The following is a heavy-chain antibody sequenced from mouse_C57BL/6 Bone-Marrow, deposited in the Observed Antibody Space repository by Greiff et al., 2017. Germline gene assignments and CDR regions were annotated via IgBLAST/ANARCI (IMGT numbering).Heavy chain of an antibody. J-gene: IGHJ2*01. CDR3: AITEWDDVDY. CDR2: ITPYNGGT. CDR1: GYTFTDYY. D-gene: IGHD4-1*01. V-gene: IGHV1-19*01. Sequence: VQLQQSGPVLVTPGASVKMSCKASGYTFTDYYMNWVKQSHGKSLEWIGVITPYNGGTSYNQKFKGKATLTVDKSSSTAYMELNSLTSEDSSVYYCAITEWDDVDYWGQGTTLTVAS.